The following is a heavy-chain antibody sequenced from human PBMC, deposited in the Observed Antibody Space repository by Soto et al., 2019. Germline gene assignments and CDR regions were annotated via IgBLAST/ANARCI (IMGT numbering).Heavy chain of an antibody. D-gene: IGHD3-3*01. J-gene: IGHJ4*02. V-gene: IGHV3-21*01. CDR3: ARDRNYDFWSGYPVGPLDY. CDR2: ISSSSSYI. CDR1: GFTFSSYS. Sequence: PGGSLRLSCAASGFTFSSYSMNWVRQAPGKGLEWVSSISSSSSYIYYADSVKGRSTISRDNAKNSLYLQMNSLRAEDTAVYYCARDRNYDFWSGYPVGPLDYWGQGTLVTVSS.